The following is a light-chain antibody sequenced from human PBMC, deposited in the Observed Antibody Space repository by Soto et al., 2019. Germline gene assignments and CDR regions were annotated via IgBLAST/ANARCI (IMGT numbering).Light chain of an antibody. V-gene: IGLV9-49*01. CDR1: SGYSNYK. CDR3: GADHGSGSNFVYV. Sequence: QPVLTQPPSASASLGASVTLTCTLNSGYSNYKVDWYQQRPGKGPRFVMRVGTGGIVGSKGDGIPDRFSALGSGLNRYLTIKNIQEEDESDYHCGADHGSGSNFVYVFGTGTKVTVL. CDR2: VGTGGIVG. J-gene: IGLJ1*01.